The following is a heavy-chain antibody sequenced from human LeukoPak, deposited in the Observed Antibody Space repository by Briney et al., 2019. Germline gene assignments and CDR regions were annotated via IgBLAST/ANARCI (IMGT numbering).Heavy chain of an antibody. V-gene: IGHV3-30*18. CDR2: ISYDGNKK. Sequence: GGSLRLSCAASGFTFSNYGIHWVRQAPGRGLEWVAVISYDGNKKYYADSVKGRFTISRDNSKNTLYLQMDTLRAEDTAVYYCVKDFYGSGLYYYYGMDVWGQGITVTVSS. CDR1: GFTFSNYG. D-gene: IGHD3-10*01. CDR3: VKDFYGSGLYYYYGMDV. J-gene: IGHJ6*02.